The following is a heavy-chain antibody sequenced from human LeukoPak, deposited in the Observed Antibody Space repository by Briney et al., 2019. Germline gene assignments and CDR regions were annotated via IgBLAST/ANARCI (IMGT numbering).Heavy chain of an antibody. J-gene: IGHJ4*02. CDR1: GVSISSSNSY. CDR2: IYYSGNT. Sequence: PSETLSLTCTVSGVSISSSNSYWGWIRQPPGKGLEWIGSIYYSGNTYYNASLKSQVSISIDTSKNQFSLRLASVTAADTAVYYCARQTGSGLFILPGGQGTLVTVSS. CDR3: ARQTGSGLFILP. D-gene: IGHD3/OR15-3a*01. V-gene: IGHV4-39*01.